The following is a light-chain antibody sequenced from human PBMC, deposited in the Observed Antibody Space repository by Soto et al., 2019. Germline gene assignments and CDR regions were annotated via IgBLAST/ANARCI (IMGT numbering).Light chain of an antibody. Sequence: ELVMTQSPATLSVSPGERATLSCWASQNVRTNLAWYQQKPGQAPRRLIYGASTRATGVPARFSGSGSGTEFTLTISSLQSEDFAIYFCQQYNDWPPVYTFGQGTKLEIK. V-gene: IGKV3-15*01. J-gene: IGKJ2*01. CDR1: QNVRTN. CDR2: GAS. CDR3: QQYNDWPPVYT.